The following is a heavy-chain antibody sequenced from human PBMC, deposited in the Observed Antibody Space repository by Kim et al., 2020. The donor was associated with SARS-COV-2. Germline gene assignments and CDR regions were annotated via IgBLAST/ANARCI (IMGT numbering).Heavy chain of an antibody. V-gene: IGHV1-46*01. CDR2: INPSGGST. D-gene: IGHD2-15*01. CDR1: GYTFTSYY. J-gene: IGHJ4*02. CDR3: ARTVYCSGGSCDDLSFDY. Sequence: ASVKVSCKASGYTFTSYYMHWVLQAPGQGLEWMGIINPSGGSTSYAQKFQGRVTMTRDTSTSTVYMELSSLRSEDTAVYYCARTVYCSGGSCDDLSFDYWGQGTLVTVSS.